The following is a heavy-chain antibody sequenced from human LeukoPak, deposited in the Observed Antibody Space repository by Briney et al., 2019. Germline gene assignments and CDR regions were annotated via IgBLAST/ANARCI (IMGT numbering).Heavy chain of an antibody. V-gene: IGHV3-74*01. CDR2: INKDGSST. J-gene: IGHJ1*01. CDR3: ARPLYGDFAKYFQR. Sequence: GGSLRLSCAASGFTFSSYWMHWVRQAPGKGLVWVSHINKDGSSTSYADSVKGRFTISRDNAKNTLYLQTSSLRAEDTALYYCARPLYGDFAKYFQRWGQGTLVTVSS. CDR1: GFTFSSYW. D-gene: IGHD4-17*01.